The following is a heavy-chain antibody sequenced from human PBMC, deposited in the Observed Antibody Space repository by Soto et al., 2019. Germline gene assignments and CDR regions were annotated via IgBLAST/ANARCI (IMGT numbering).Heavy chain of an antibody. D-gene: IGHD3-16*02. Sequence: QVQLQESGPGLVKPSETLSLTCTVSGGSISSYYWSWIRQPPGKGLEWIGYIYYSGSTNYNPSLKSRVTISVDTSKNQFPLRLSSVTAADTAVYYCARWGVGDYIWGSYRFFDYWGQGTLVTVSS. J-gene: IGHJ4*02. CDR2: IYYSGST. V-gene: IGHV4-59*08. CDR3: ARWGVGDYIWGSYRFFDY. CDR1: GGSISSYY.